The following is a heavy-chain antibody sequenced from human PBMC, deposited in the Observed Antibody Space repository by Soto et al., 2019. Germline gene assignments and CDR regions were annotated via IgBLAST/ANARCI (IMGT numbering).Heavy chain of an antibody. CDR1: RFSFSSFG. CDR2: ISYDGSDK. CDR3: AKGFYGSGSPDYFDY. V-gene: IGHV3-30*18. J-gene: IGHJ4*02. D-gene: IGHD3-10*01. Sequence: PGGSLRLSCAASRFSFSSFGMHWVRQAPGKGLEWVAMISYDGSDKHYADSVKCRFTISRDNSNNTLFLQMNSLRAEDTAVYYCAKGFYGSGSPDYFDYWGLGTLVTVSS.